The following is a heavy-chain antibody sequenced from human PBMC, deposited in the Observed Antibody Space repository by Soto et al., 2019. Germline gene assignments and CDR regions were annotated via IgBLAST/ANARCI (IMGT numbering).Heavy chain of an antibody. CDR1: GFSFSSYG. Sequence: QVQLVESGGGVVQPGRSLRLSCAASGFSFSSYGMNWVRQAPGKGLEWVAVIWYDGSNEYYADSVKGRFTISRENSKNTLFLQINSLRADDTAVYYCVRDRVTMIRGTPDAFDIWGQGTTVTVSS. J-gene: IGHJ3*02. D-gene: IGHD3-10*01. V-gene: IGHV3-33*01. CDR3: VRDRVTMIRGTPDAFDI. CDR2: IWYDGSNE.